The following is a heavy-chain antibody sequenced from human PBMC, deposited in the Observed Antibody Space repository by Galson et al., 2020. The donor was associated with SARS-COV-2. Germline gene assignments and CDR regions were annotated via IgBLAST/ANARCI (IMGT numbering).Heavy chain of an antibody. CDR3: ARSVVITPRIDP. CDR2: INHRDGGT. J-gene: IGHJ5*02. V-gene: IGHV1-46*01. Sequence: ASVKVSCKASGYSFTSNYIHWVRQAPGQGLEWMGIINHRDGGTTYEEKFHGRVIMTRDTSTNTVYLELSGLRSEDTGIYYCARSVVITPRIDPWGQGTLVTVSS. D-gene: IGHD3-22*01. CDR1: GYSFTSNY.